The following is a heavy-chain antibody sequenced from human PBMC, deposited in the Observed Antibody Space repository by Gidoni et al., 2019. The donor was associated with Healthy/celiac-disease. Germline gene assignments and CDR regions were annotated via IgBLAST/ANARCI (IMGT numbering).Heavy chain of an antibody. J-gene: IGHJ4*02. CDR1: GFTFSSYS. CDR2: ISSSSSTI. Sequence: EVQLVESGGGLVQPGGSLRLSCAASGFTFSSYSMNWVRQAPGKGLEWVSYISSSSSTIYYADSVKGRFTISRDNAKNSLYLQMNSLRDEDTAVYYCARDFPPRLSPGTTEPYYFDYWGQGTLVTVSS. V-gene: IGHV3-48*02. D-gene: IGHD1-7*01. CDR3: ARDFPPRLSPGTTEPYYFDY.